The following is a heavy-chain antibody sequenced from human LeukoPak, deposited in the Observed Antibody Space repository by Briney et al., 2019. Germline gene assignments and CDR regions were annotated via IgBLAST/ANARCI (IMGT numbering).Heavy chain of an antibody. Sequence: PGGSLRLSCAASGFTFSTYAMSWVRQAPGKGLEWVSAISGSGRSTYYADSVKGRFTISRDNSKNTLYLQMNSLRAGDTAVYYCATDYYDSSGYYYSIDYWGQGTLVTVSS. V-gene: IGHV3-23*01. CDR3: ATDYYDSSGYYYSIDY. D-gene: IGHD3-22*01. CDR2: ISGSGRST. CDR1: GFTFSTYA. J-gene: IGHJ4*02.